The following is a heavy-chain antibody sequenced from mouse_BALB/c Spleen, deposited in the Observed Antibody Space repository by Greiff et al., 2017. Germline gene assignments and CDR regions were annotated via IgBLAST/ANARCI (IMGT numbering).Heavy chain of an antibody. CDR2: INSNGGST. Sequence: DVMLVESGGGLVKLGGSLKLSCAASGFTFSSYYMSWVRQTPEKRLELVAAINSNGGSTYYPDTVKGRFTISRDNAKNTLYLQMSSLKSEDTALYYCARDNYDYYAMDYWGQGTSVTVSS. CDR1: GFTFSSYY. D-gene: IGHD1-3*01. J-gene: IGHJ4*01. V-gene: IGHV5-6-2*01. CDR3: ARDNYDYYAMDY.